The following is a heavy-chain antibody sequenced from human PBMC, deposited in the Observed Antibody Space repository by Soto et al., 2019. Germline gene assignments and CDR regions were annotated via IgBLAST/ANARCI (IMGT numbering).Heavy chain of an antibody. D-gene: IGHD4-4*01. V-gene: IGHV3-48*03. CDR3: ARDRSGFMTTVHSLPWNYYYGMDV. J-gene: IGHJ6*02. Sequence: EVQLVESGGGLVQPGGSLRLSCVASGFTFSSYEMNWVRQAPGKGLEWVSYIDRSGRNKYYADSVKGRFTISRDSAKNSLYLQMHSLTAEDTAVYYCARDRSGFMTTVHSLPWNYYYGMDVWGQGTTVTVSS. CDR2: IDRSGRNK. CDR1: GFTFSSYE.